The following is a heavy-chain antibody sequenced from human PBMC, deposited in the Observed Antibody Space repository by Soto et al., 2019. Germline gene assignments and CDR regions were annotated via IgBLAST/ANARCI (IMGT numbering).Heavy chain of an antibody. J-gene: IGHJ5*02. D-gene: IGHD3-3*01. CDR1: GYTFTSYG. V-gene: IGHV1-18*01. CDR2: ISAYNGNT. Sequence: ASVKVSCKASGYTFTSYGISWVRQAPGQGLEWMGWISAYNGNTNYAQKLQGRVTMTTDTSTSTAYMELRSLRSDDTAVYYCARGLADYVFWSGYYRGNWFYPWGQVSLVTFSS. CDR3: ARGLADYVFWSGYYRGNWFYP.